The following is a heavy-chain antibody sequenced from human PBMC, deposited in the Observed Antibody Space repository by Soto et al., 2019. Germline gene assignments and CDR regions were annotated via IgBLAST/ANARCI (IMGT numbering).Heavy chain of an antibody. V-gene: IGHV3-30*18. CDR1: GFTFSSYG. Sequence: PGGSLRLSCAASGFTFSSYGMHWVRQAPGKGLEWVAVISYDGSNKYYADSVKGRFTISRDNSKNTLYLQMNSLRAEDTAVYYCAKDPGAVAADYWGQGTLVTVSS. CDR2: ISYDGSNK. J-gene: IGHJ4*02. D-gene: IGHD6-19*01. CDR3: AKDPGAVAADY.